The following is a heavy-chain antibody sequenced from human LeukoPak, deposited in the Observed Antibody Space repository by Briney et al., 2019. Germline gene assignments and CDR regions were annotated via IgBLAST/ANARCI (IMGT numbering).Heavy chain of an antibody. CDR3: ARGEYYFDY. V-gene: IGHV3-11*05. CDR2: VSSSSTYT. CDR1: GFTFSDYY. J-gene: IGHJ4*02. Sequence: PGGSLRLSCAASGFTFSDYYMSWIRQAPGKGLEWVSYVSSSSTYTNYADSVKGRFTISRDNAKNSLFLQMNSLRAEDTAVYHCARGEYYFDYWGQGTLVTVSS.